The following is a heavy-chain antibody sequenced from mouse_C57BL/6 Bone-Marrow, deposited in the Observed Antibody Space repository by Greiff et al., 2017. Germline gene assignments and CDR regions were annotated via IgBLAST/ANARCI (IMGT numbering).Heavy chain of an antibody. D-gene: IGHD1-1*01. CDR2: ISSGGSYT. J-gene: IGHJ2*01. CDR3: ARQRSFFDY. Sequence: EVQGVESGGDLVKPGGSLKLSCAASGFTFSSYGMSWVRQTPDKRLEWVATISSGGSYTYYPASVKGRFTISRDNAKNTLYLQMSSLKSEDTAMYYCARQRSFFDYWGQGTTLTVSS. CDR1: GFTFSSYG. V-gene: IGHV5-6*01.